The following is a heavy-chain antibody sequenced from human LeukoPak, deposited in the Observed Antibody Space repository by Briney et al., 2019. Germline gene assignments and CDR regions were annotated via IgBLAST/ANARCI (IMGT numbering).Heavy chain of an antibody. J-gene: IGHJ4*02. CDR3: ARLYYDSSGYYYFDY. CDR2: IYYSGST. V-gene: IGHV4-59*08. CDR1: GGSISSYY. D-gene: IGHD3-22*01. Sequence: SETLSLTCTVSGGSISSYYWSWIRQPPGKGLEWIGYIYYSGSTNYNPSLKSRVTISVDTSKNQFSLKLGSVTAADTAVYYCARLYYDSSGYYYFDYWGQGTLVTVSS.